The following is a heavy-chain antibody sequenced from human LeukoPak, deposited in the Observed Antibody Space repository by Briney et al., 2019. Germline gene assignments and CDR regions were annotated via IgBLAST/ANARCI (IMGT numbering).Heavy chain of an antibody. D-gene: IGHD3-16*01. Sequence: PGGSLRLSCAASGFTFSGSALHWVRQASGKGLEWVGRIRSKTNTYATAYVASVKGRFTISRDDSKNTAYLQMNSLETEDTAVYYCARTSFGWGAFDIWGQGTVVTVSS. CDR1: GFTFSGSA. J-gene: IGHJ3*02. V-gene: IGHV3-73*01. CDR3: ARTSFGWGAFDI. CDR2: IRSKTNTYAT.